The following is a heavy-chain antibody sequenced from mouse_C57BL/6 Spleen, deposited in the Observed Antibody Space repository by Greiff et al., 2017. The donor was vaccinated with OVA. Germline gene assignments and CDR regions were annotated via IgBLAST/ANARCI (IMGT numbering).Heavy chain of an antibody. CDR1: GFSFNTYA. CDR3: VRHVTWFAY. CDR2: IRSKSNNYAT. Sequence: EVKLQESGGGLVQPKGSLKLSCAASGFSFNTYAMNWVRQAPGKGLEWVARIRSKSNNYATYYADSVKDRFTISRDDSESMLYLQMNNLKTEDTAMYYCVRHVTWFAYWGQGTLVTVSA. J-gene: IGHJ3*01. D-gene: IGHD2-13*01. V-gene: IGHV10-1*01.